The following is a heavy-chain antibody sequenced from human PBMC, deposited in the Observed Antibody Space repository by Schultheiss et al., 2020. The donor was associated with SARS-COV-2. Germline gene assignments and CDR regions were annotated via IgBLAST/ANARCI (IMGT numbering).Heavy chain of an antibody. D-gene: IGHD6-13*01. CDR2: MNPNSGNT. CDR1: GYTFTSYG. J-gene: IGHJ5*02. V-gene: IGHV1-8*02. Sequence: ASVKVSCKASGYTFTSYGISWVRQATGQGLEWMGWMNPNSGNTGYAQKFQGRVTMTRDTSTSTVYMELSSLRSEDTAVYYCARDLAIAAAVKGWFDPWGQGTLVTVSS. CDR3: ARDLAIAAAVKGWFDP.